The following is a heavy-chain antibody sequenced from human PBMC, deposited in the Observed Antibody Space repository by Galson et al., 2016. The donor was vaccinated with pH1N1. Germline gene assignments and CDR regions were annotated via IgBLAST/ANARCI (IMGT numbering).Heavy chain of an antibody. V-gene: IGHV3-9*01. CDR3: AKISGWLFGAFDI. D-gene: IGHD6-19*01. J-gene: IGHJ3*02. CDR1: GFTFDDYA. Sequence: SLRLSCAASGFTFDDYAMHWVRQAPGKGLEWVSGISWNSGTIGYADSVKGRFTISRDNAKNSLYLQMNSLRAEDTALYYCAKISGWLFGAFDIWGQGTMGTVSS. CDR2: ISWNSGTI.